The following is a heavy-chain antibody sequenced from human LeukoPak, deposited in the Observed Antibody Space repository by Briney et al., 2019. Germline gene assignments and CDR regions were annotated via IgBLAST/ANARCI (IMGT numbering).Heavy chain of an antibody. V-gene: IGHV4-34*01. J-gene: IGHJ4*02. CDR3: ARGRQNDY. CDR1: GGSFSDYY. CDR2: INHSGST. Sequence: SETLSLTCAVYGGSFSDYYWSWIRQPPGKGLEWIGEINHSGSTNYNPSLKSRVTISVDTSKNQFSLKLSSVTAADTAVYYCARGRQNDYWGQGTLVTVSS.